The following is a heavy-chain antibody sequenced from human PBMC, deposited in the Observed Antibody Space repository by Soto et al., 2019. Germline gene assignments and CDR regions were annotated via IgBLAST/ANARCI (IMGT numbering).Heavy chain of an antibody. D-gene: IGHD3-22*01. J-gene: IGHJ4*02. V-gene: IGHV3-21*01. CDR1: GFTFSSYS. CDR2: IDSSSRYI. Sequence: GGSLRLSCAASGFTFSSYSMNWVRQAPGKGLEWVSSIDSSSRYIYYADSVKGRFTISRDNAKNSLYLQMNSLRAEDTAVYYCARDEDSSGYYYVAPLFSFDYWGQGTLVTVSS. CDR3: ARDEDSSGYYYVAPLFSFDY.